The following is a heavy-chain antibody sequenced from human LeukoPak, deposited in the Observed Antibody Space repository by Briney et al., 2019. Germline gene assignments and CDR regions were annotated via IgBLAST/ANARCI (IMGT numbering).Heavy chain of an antibody. CDR3: ARGEFGDYYYFYMDV. CDR2: ISSSGSTI. V-gene: IGHV3-11*04. CDR1: GFTFSDYY. D-gene: IGHD2/OR15-2a*01. Sequence: PGGSLRLSCAASGFTFSDYYMSWIRQAPGKGLEWVSYISSSGSTIYYADSVKGRFTISRDDAKNSLFLQMNSLRAEDTATYYCARGEFGDYYYFYMDVWGQGTLVTVSS. J-gene: IGHJ6*03.